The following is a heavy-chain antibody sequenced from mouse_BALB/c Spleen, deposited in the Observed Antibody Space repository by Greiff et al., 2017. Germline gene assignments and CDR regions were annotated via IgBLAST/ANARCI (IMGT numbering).Heavy chain of an antibody. V-gene: IGHV5-6-3*01. CDR3: ARELDYYGSYWYFDV. D-gene: IGHD1-1*01. Sequence: EVHLVESGGGLVQPGGSLKLSCAASGFTFSSYGMSWVRQTPDKRLELVATINSNGGSTYYPDSVKGRFTISRDNAKNTLYLQMSSLKSEDTAMYYCARELDYYGSYWYFDVWGAGTTVTVSS. J-gene: IGHJ1*01. CDR2: INSNGGST. CDR1: GFTFSSYG.